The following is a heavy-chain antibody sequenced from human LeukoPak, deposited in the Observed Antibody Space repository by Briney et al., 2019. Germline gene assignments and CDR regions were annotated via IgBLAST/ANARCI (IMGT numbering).Heavy chain of an antibody. CDR2: IYYSGST. D-gene: IGHD6-13*01. V-gene: IGHV4-39*01. CDR3: ARQQQGNFDY. CDR1: GGYISSSSYY. J-gene: IGHJ4*02. Sequence: PSETLSLTCTVSGGYISSSSYYWGWIRQPPGKGLEWIGSIYYSGSTYYNPSLKSRVTISVDTSKNQFSLKLSSVTAADTAVYYCARQQQGNFDYWGQGTLVTVSS.